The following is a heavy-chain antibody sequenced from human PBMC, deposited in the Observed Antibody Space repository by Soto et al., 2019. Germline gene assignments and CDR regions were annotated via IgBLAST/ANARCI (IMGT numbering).Heavy chain of an antibody. Sequence: GGSLRLSCAASGFTFSSYAMSWVRQAPGKGLEWVSAISGSGGSTYYADSVKGRFTISRDNSKNTLYLQMNSLRAEDTAVYYCAKGSSGDYTPYYYYYYMDVWGKGTTVTVSS. CDR3: AKGSSGDYTPYYYYYYMDV. V-gene: IGHV3-23*01. J-gene: IGHJ6*03. CDR2: ISGSGGST. D-gene: IGHD4-17*01. CDR1: GFTFSSYA.